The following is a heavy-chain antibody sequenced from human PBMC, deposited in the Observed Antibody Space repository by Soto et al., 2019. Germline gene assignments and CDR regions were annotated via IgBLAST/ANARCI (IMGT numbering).Heavy chain of an antibody. D-gene: IGHD3-22*01. CDR3: AKDLVADSSGYFYFDY. CDR2: ISGSGGST. Sequence: EVQLLESGGGLVQPGGSLRLSCAASGFTFSNYAMSWVRQAPGKGLEWVSGISGSGGSTYYADSVKGRFTISRDNSKNTLYLQMNSLRAEEMAIYDCAKDLVADSSGYFYFDYWGQGTLVTDSS. CDR1: GFTFSNYA. J-gene: IGHJ4*02. V-gene: IGHV3-23*01.